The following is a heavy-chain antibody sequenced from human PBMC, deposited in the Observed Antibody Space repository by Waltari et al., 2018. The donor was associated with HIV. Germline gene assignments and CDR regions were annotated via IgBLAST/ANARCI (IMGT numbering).Heavy chain of an antibody. CDR1: GGSISSGSYY. Sequence: QVQLQESGPGLVKPSQTLSLTCTVYGGSISSGSYYWGCIRQPAGKGLEWIGRIYTSGSTNYNPSLKSRVTISVDTSKNQFSLKLSSVTAADTAVYYCAREGKEDYDFWSGYFFGMDVWGQGTTVTVSS. J-gene: IGHJ6*02. D-gene: IGHD3-3*01. CDR3: AREGKEDYDFWSGYFFGMDV. V-gene: IGHV4-61*02. CDR2: IYTSGST.